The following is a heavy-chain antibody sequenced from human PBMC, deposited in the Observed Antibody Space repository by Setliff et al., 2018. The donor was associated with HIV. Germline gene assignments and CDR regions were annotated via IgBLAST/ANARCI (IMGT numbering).Heavy chain of an antibody. CDR2: IYYSGST. Sequence: TLSLTCTVSGGSISSSSYYWGWIRQPPEKGLEWIGSIYYSGSTYYNPSLKSRVTISVDTSKNQFSLNLTSVTAADTAVYYCAQLTPRTHYFYGMDVWGQGTPVTVSS. V-gene: IGHV4-39*07. CDR3: AQLTPRTHYFYGMDV. CDR1: GGSISSSSYY. J-gene: IGHJ6*02.